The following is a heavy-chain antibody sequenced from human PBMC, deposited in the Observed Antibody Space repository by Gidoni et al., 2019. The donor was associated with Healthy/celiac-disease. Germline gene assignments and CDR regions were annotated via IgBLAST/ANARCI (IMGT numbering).Heavy chain of an antibody. V-gene: IGHV3-30*18. J-gene: IGHJ4*02. Sequence: QAPGKGLEWVAVISYDGSNKYYADSVKGRVTISRDNSKNTLYLQMNSLRAEDTAVYYCAKDSAMQTYYFDYWGQGTLVTVSS. CDR3: AKDSAMQTYYFDY. D-gene: IGHD5-18*01. CDR2: ISYDGSNK.